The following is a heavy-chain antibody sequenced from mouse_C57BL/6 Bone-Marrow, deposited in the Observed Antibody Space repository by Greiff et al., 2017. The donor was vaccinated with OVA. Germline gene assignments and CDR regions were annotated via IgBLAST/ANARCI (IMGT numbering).Heavy chain of an antibody. Sequence: VQLQQSGPELVKPGASVKLSCKASGYSFTDYYMNWVKQSNGKSLEWIGVINPNYGTTSYNQKFKGKATLTVDQSSSTAYMQLNSLTSEDSAVYYCARSYYGCYWYFDVWGTGTTVTVSS. CDR1: GYSFTDYY. D-gene: IGHD2-9*01. CDR2: INPNYGTT. V-gene: IGHV1-39*01. J-gene: IGHJ1*03. CDR3: ARSYYGCYWYFDV.